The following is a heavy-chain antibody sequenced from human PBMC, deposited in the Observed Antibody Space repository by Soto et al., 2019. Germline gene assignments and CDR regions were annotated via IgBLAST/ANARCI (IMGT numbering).Heavy chain of an antibody. V-gene: IGHV4-31*03. CDR2: IYNSATP. CDR3: ARAPAP. CDR1: GGSIRTGGYY. Sequence: QVQLQESGPGLVKPSQTLSLTCTVSGGSIRTGGYYWSWIRQHPGKGLEWIGYIYNSATPYYNPSPQSRVTISVDTSKTQFSLKLSSVTVADTAVDYCARAPAPWGQGALVTVSS. J-gene: IGHJ5*02.